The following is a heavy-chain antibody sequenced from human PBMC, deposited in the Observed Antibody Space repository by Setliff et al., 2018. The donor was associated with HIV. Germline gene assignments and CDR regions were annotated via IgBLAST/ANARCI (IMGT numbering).Heavy chain of an antibody. CDR1: GYTFTSYY. Sequence: ASVKVSCKASGYTFTSYYMHWVRQAPGQGLEWMGIINPSGGSTSYAQKFQGRVTMTRDTSTSTVYMELSSLRSEDTAVYYCARTRGYSYGTLAGFDYWGRGSLVTVSS. J-gene: IGHJ4*01. D-gene: IGHD5-18*01. V-gene: IGHV1-46*01. CDR3: ARTRGYSYGTLAGFDY. CDR2: INPSGGST.